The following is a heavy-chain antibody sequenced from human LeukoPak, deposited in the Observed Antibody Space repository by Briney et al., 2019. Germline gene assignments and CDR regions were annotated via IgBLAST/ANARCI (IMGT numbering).Heavy chain of an antibody. CDR1: GYSFTSYW. D-gene: IGHD3-22*01. CDR2: IYPGDSDT. Sequence: GESLKISCKGSGYSFTSYWIGWVRQMPGKGVEWVGIIYPGDSDTRYSPSFQGQVTISADKSITTAYLQWSSLKASDTATYYCARPLDYYDSSGYYGAFDIWGQGTMVTVSS. J-gene: IGHJ3*02. V-gene: IGHV5-51*03. CDR3: ARPLDYYDSSGYYGAFDI.